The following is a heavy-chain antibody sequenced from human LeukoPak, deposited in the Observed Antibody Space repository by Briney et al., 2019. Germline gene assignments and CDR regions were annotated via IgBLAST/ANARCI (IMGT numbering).Heavy chain of an antibody. Sequence: ASVKVSCKASGYTFTSYGISWVRQAPGQGLEWMGWISAYNGNTNYAQKLQGRVTMTTDTSTSTAYMELRSLRSEDTAVYYCATVPLRATSRETGGHWGQGTLVTVSS. V-gene: IGHV1-18*01. D-gene: IGHD2-2*01. CDR1: GYTFTSYG. CDR3: ATVPLRATSRETGGH. J-gene: IGHJ4*02. CDR2: ISAYNGNT.